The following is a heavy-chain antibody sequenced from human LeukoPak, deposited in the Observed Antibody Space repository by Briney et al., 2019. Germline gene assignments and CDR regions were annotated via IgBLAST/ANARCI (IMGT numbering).Heavy chain of an antibody. J-gene: IGHJ4*02. Sequence: PGGSLRLSCAASGFTFSSYAMSWVRQAPGKGLEWVSAIGGSGGSTYYADSVKGRFTISRDNSKNTLYLQMNSLRAEDTAVYYCAKVIGFVVVTGSYFDYWGQGTLVTVSS. CDR2: IGGSGGST. CDR1: GFTFSSYA. D-gene: IGHD2-21*02. V-gene: IGHV3-23*01. CDR3: AKVIGFVVVTGSYFDY.